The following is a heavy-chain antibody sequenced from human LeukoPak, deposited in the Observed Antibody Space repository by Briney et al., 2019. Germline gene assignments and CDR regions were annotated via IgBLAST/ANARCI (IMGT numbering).Heavy chain of an antibody. CDR1: GYSFTSYW. Sequence: GESLKISCKGSGYSFTSYWIGWVRQMPGKGLEWMGIIYPGDSDTRYSPSFQGQVTISADKSISTAYLQWSSLKASDTAMYYCASLSIVVVSTDAFDIWGQGTIVTVSS. CDR2: IYPGDSDT. D-gene: IGHD3-22*01. V-gene: IGHV5-51*01. CDR3: ASLSIVVVSTDAFDI. J-gene: IGHJ3*02.